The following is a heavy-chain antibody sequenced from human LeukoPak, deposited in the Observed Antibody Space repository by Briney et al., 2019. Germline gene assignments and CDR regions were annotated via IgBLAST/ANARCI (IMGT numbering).Heavy chain of an antibody. CDR3: ARGRSDSGIVGTRVLGY. V-gene: IGHV1-8*01. D-gene: IGHD1-26*01. CDR2: MNPNSGNT. CDR1: GYTFTSYD. J-gene: IGHJ4*02. Sequence: GASVKVSCKASGYTFTSYDINWVRQATGQGLEWMGWMNPNSGNTGYAQKFQRRVTMTRNTSTSTAYMELSSLRSEDTAVYYCARGRSDSGIVGTRVLGYWGQGTLVTVSS.